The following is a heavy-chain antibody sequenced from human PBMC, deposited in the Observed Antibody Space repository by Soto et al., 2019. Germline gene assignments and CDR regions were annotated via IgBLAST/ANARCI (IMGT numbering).Heavy chain of an antibody. V-gene: IGHV3-15*01. CDR3: ADGDRNYWYLDL. CDR2: IKSKTDGGTT. D-gene: IGHD4-17*01. CDR1: GFTFSNAW. Sequence: EVQLVESGGVLVKPGGSLRLSCAASGFTFSNAWMSWVRQAPGKGLEWVGRIKSKTDGGTTDYAAPVKGRFTISRDDSKNTLYLQMNSLDIEDIAVYYCADGDRNYWYLDLWGRGTLVTVSS. J-gene: IGHJ2*01.